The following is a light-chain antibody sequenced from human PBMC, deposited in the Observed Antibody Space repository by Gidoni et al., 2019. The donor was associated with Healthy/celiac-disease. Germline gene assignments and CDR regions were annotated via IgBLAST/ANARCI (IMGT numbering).Light chain of an antibody. V-gene: IGKV1-9*01. J-gene: IGKJ2*01. CDR3: QQLNSYPYT. CDR1: QGISSY. Sequence: IQLIQSPSSLSASVGDRVTISCRASQGISSYLAWYQQKPGKAPKLLIFAASTLHSGVPSRFSGSGSGTDFTLTISSLQPEDVATYYCQQLNSYPYTFXQXTKLEIK. CDR2: AAS.